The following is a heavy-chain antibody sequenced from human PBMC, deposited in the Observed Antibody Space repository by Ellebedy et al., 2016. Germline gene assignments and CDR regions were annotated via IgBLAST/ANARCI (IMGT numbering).Heavy chain of an antibody. Sequence: SETLSLXXTVSGGSISRSSYYWGWIRQPPGKGLEWIGNVYYSGSTYYNPSLKSRVTISVDTSKNQFSLKLNSVTAADTAVYYCARPAGRGPGGNWFDPWGQGTLVTVSS. CDR3: ARPAGRGPGGNWFDP. V-gene: IGHV4-39*01. D-gene: IGHD3-10*01. J-gene: IGHJ5*02. CDR1: GGSISRSSYY. CDR2: VYYSGST.